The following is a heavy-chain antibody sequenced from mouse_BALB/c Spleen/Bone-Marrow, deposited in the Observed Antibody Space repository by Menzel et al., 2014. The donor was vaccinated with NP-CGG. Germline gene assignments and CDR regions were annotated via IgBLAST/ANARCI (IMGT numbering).Heavy chain of an antibody. CDR3: ARFYYGSSYAMDY. CDR1: GYTFTSYY. Sequence: VKLVESGPELVKPGASVMISCEASGYTFTSYYIHWVKRRPGQGLEWIGWIYPGNVNTKYDEKFKGKATLTADKSSSTAYMQLSSLTSEDSAVYFCARFYYGSSYAMDYWGQGTSVTVSS. J-gene: IGHJ4*01. V-gene: IGHV1S56*01. D-gene: IGHD1-1*01. CDR2: IYPGNVNT.